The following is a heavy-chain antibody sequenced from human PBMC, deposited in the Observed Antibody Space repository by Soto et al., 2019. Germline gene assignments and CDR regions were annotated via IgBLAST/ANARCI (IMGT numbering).Heavy chain of an antibody. V-gene: IGHV1-46*01. CDR1: GYTFTSYY. Sequence: GASVKVSCKASGYTFTSYYMHWVRQAPGQGLEWMGVINPSGGSTNYAQKFQGRVTITADESTSAAYMELSSLRSEDTAVYYCARARWIQLPTPYYYYGMDVWGQGTTVTVSS. D-gene: IGHD5-18*01. J-gene: IGHJ6*02. CDR2: INPSGGST. CDR3: ARARWIQLPTPYYYYGMDV.